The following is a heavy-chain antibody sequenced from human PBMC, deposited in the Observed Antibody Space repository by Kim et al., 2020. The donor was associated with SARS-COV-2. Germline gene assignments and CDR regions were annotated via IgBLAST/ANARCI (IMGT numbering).Heavy chain of an antibody. D-gene: IGHD6-13*01. CDR3: PMQLPRHYGLDP. J-gene: IGHJ6*02. V-gene: IGHV1-69*06. Sequence: SVKVSCKASGDTLINYAISWVRQAPGHGLEWMGGLDRFSGAPHYSHMFRDRVTITADKSANTAYLDLTSLTSADTAVHYCPMQLPRHYGLDPGGQGTT. CDR1: GDTLINYA. CDR2: LDRFSGAP.